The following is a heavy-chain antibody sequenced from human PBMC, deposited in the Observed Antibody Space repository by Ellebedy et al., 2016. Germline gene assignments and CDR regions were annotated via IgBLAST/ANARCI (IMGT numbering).Heavy chain of an antibody. CDR3: ARTNDYGDYVLAFDI. CDR1: GFTVSGNY. Sequence: GESLKISXAASGFTVSGNYMSWVRQAPGKGLEWVSVIYSGGSTYYADSVKGRFTISRDNSKNTLYLQMNSLRAEDTAVYYCARTNDYGDYVLAFDIWGQGTMVTVSS. CDR2: IYSGGST. D-gene: IGHD4-17*01. V-gene: IGHV3-53*01. J-gene: IGHJ3*02.